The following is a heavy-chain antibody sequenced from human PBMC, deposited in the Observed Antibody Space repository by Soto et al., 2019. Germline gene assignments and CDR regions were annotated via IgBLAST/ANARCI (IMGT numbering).Heavy chain of an antibody. CDR3: ARVWSIAARRGDDY. V-gene: IGHV3-66*01. CDR1: GFTVSSNY. Sequence: EVQLVESGGGLVQPGGSLRLSCAASGFTVSSNYMSWVRQAPGKGLEWVSVIYSGGSTYYADSVKGRFTISRDNSKNTLYLQMNSLRAEDTAVYYCARVWSIAARRGDDYWGQGTLVTVSS. D-gene: IGHD6-6*01. J-gene: IGHJ4*02. CDR2: IYSGGST.